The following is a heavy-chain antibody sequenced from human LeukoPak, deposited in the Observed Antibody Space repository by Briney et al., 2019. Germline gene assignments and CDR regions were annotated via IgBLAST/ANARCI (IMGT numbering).Heavy chain of an antibody. CDR2: ISSSSSYI. CDR1: GFTFSSYS. CDR3: ARDSFHYGSAFDY. J-gene: IGHJ4*02. V-gene: IGHV3-21*01. Sequence: PGGSLRLSCAASGFTFSSYSMNWVRQAPGKGLEWVSSISSSSSYIYYADSVKGRFTISRDNAKNSLYLQMNSLRAEDTAVYYCARDSFHYGSAFDYWGQGTLVTVSS. D-gene: IGHD3-10*01.